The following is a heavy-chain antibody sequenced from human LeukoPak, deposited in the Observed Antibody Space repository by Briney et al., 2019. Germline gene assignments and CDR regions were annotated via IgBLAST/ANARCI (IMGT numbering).Heavy chain of an antibody. J-gene: IGHJ4*02. D-gene: IGHD6-13*01. V-gene: IGHV3-23*01. CDR2: ISGSGGST. CDR3: AKDTYSSSWYGY. CDR1: GFTFSSYT. Sequence: GGSLRLSCAASGFTFSSYTMSWVRRAPGKGLEWVSAISGSGGSTYYADSVKGRFTISRDNSKNTLYLQMNSLRAEDTAVYYCAKDTYSSSWYGYWGQGTLVTVSS.